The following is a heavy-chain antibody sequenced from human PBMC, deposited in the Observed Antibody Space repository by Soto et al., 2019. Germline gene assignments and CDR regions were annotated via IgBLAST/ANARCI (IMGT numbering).Heavy chain of an antibody. D-gene: IGHD3-22*01. Sequence: QVQLQESGPGLVKPSETLSLTCTVSGGSISSYYWSWIRQPPGKGLEWIGYIYYSGSTNYNPSLKRRVTISVDRSKNQVSLKLGSVTAADTVVYYCARGDGGYYLQYLYYFDYWGQGTLVTVSS. CDR3: ARGDGGYYLQYLYYFDY. V-gene: IGHV4-59*01. CDR2: IYYSGST. CDR1: GGSISSYY. J-gene: IGHJ4*02.